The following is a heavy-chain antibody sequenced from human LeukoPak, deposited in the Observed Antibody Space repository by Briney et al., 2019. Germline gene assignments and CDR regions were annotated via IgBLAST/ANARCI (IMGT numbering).Heavy chain of an antibody. Sequence: ASVKVSCKASGYTFTYYYMHWVRQAPGQGLEWMGWISPDSGDANYAQSFQGRVTMTRDTSISTAYMELSSLTSDDTAIYYCARDLRYGDYIDYWGQGTLVTVSS. CDR3: ARDLRYGDYIDY. D-gene: IGHD4-17*01. V-gene: IGHV1-2*02. J-gene: IGHJ4*02. CDR1: GYTFTYYY. CDR2: ISPDSGDA.